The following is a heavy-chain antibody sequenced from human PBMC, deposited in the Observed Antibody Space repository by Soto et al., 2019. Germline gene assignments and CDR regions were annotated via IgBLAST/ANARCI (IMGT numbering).Heavy chain of an antibody. D-gene: IGHD1-1*01. J-gene: IGHJ4*02. CDR1: GGSISSGGYY. Sequence: SETLSLTCTVSGGSISSGGYYWSWIRQHPGKGLEWIGYIYYSGSTYYNPSLKSRVTISVDTSKNQFSLKLSSVTAADTAVYYCARSLADPKRDFDYWGQGTLVTVSS. V-gene: IGHV4-31*03. CDR2: IYYSGST. CDR3: ARSLADPKRDFDY.